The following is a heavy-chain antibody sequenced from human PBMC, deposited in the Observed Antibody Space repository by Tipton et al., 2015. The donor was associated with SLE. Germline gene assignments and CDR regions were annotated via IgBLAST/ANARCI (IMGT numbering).Heavy chain of an antibody. D-gene: IGHD6-6*01. J-gene: IGHJ4*02. CDR3: ARVFSSSSY. CDR1: GGSISSYY. V-gene: IGHV4-59*12. Sequence: TLSLTCTVSGGSISSYYWSWIRQPPGKGLEWIGYIYYSGSTNYNPSLKSRVAISVDTSKNQFSLKLSSVTAADTAVHYCARVFSSSSYWGQGTLVTVSS. CDR2: IYYSGST.